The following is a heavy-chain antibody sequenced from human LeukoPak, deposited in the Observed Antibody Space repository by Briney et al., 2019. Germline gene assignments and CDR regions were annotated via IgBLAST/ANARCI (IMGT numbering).Heavy chain of an antibody. Sequence: GGSLRLSCAASGFTFSSYAMSWVRQAPGKGLEWVSAISGSGGSTYYADSVKGRFTISRDNPKNTLYLQMNSLRAEDTAVYYCARVSTVSGSYYSEYAFDIWGQGTMVTVSS. V-gene: IGHV3-23*01. CDR1: GFTFSSYA. D-gene: IGHD1-26*01. CDR3: ARVSTVSGSYYSEYAFDI. J-gene: IGHJ3*02. CDR2: ISGSGGST.